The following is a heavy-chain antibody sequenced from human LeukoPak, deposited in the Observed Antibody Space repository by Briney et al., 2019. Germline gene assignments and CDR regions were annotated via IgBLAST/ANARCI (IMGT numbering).Heavy chain of an antibody. V-gene: IGHV3-21*01. J-gene: IGHJ4*02. CDR1: GFTFSSYS. CDR3: ASSGSYFDY. Sequence: PGGSLILSCAASGFTFSSYSMNWVRQAPGKGLEWVSSISSSSSYTYYADSVKGRFTISRDNAKNSLYLQMNSLRAEDTAVYYCASSGSYFDYWGQGTLVTVSS. CDR2: ISSSSSYT. D-gene: IGHD1-26*01.